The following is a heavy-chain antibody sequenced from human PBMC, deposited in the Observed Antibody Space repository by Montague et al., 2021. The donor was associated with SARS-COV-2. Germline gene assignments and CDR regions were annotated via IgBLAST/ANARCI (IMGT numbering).Heavy chain of an antibody. D-gene: IGHD3-22*01. Sequence: SETLSLTCTVSGGSISSYYWSWIRQPPGKGLEWIGYIYYSGRTNYNPSLKSRVTISVDTSKNQFSLKLSSVTAADTAVYYCARIWYSSGYQGIYYFDYWGQGTLVTVSS. CDR1: GGSISSYY. J-gene: IGHJ4*02. CDR3: ARIWYSSGYQGIYYFDY. CDR2: IYYSGRT. V-gene: IGHV4-59*01.